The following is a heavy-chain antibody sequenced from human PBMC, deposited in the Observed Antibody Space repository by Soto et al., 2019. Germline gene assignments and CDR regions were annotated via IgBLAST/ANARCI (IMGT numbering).Heavy chain of an antibody. J-gene: IGHJ6*02. Sequence: SETLSLTCTVSGGSISSGGYYWSWIRQHPGKGLEWIGYIYYSGSTYYNPSLKSRVTISVDTSKNQFSLKLSSVTAADTAVYYCARGARPGSYYYYYGMDVWGQGTTVTVSS. CDR3: ARGARPGSYYYYYGMDV. D-gene: IGHD6-6*01. V-gene: IGHV4-31*03. CDR1: GGSISSGGYY. CDR2: IYYSGST.